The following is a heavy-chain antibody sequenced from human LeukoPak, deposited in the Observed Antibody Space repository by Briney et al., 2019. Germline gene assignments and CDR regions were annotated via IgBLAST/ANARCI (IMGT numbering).Heavy chain of an antibody. J-gene: IGHJ6*02. CDR2: ISYDGSNK. V-gene: IGHV3-30*18. Sequence: GRSLRLSCAASGFTFSSYGMHWVRQAPGKGLEWVAVISYDGSNKYYADSVKGRFTISRDNSKNTLYLQMNSLRAEDTAVYYCAKDAPYYYYYGMDVWGQGTTVTVSS. CDR1: GFTFSSYG. CDR3: AKDAPYYYYYGMDV.